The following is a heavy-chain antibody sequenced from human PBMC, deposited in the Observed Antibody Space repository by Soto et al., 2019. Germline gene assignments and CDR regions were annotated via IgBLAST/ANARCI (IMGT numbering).Heavy chain of an antibody. CDR1: CGSSSSYY. Sequence: SETLSVTCTVSCGSSSSYYWSWIRQPPGKGLEWIGYIYYSGSTNYNPSLKSRVTISVDTSKNQFSLKLSSVTAADTAVYYCARDLVVPAAIGRYYYYYGMDVWGQGTTVTVSS. CDR3: ARDLVVPAAIGRYYYYYGMDV. D-gene: IGHD2-2*02. V-gene: IGHV4-59*01. J-gene: IGHJ6*02. CDR2: IYYSGST.